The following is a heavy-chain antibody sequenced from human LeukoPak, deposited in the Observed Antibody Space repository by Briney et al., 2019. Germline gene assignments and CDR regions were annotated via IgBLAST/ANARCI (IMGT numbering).Heavy chain of an antibody. CDR3: AREERDHDTFDI. CDR2: VYYSGST. J-gene: IGHJ3*02. V-gene: IGHV4-39*02. Sequence: SETLSLICTVSGGSIISSDSYGAWIRQPPGTGLEWIASVYYSGSTFYNPSLKSRVAMSVDTSKKQFSLQLSSVTAADRAVYYCAREERDHDTFDIWGQGAMVTVSS. D-gene: IGHD1-26*01. CDR1: GGSIISSDSY.